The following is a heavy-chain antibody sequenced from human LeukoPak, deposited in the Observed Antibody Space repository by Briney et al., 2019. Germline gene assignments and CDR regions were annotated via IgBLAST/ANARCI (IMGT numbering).Heavy chain of an antibody. Sequence: PSETLSLTCTVSGGSISSYYWSWIRQPAGKGLEWIGRIYTSGSTNYNPSLKSRVTMSVDTSKNQFSLKLSSVTAADTAVYYCARVNLYYYDSSGYYQNWFDPWGQGTLVTVSS. CDR3: ARVNLYYYDSSGYYQNWFDP. CDR2: IYTSGST. CDR1: GGSISSYY. D-gene: IGHD3-22*01. V-gene: IGHV4-4*07. J-gene: IGHJ5*02.